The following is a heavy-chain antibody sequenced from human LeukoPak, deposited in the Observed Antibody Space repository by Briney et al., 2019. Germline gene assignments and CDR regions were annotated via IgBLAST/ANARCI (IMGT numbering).Heavy chain of an antibody. V-gene: IGHV1-18*01. CDR2: ISAYNGNT. CDR1: GGTFSSYA. D-gene: IGHD2-21*02. J-gene: IGHJ3*02. CDR3: ARVNLAYCGGDCFDAFDI. Sequence: ASVKVSCKASGGTFSSYAISWVRQAPGQGLEWMGWISAYNGNTNYAQKLQGRVTMTTDTSTSTAYMELRSLRSDDTAVYYCARVNLAYCGGDCFDAFDIWGQGTMVTVSS.